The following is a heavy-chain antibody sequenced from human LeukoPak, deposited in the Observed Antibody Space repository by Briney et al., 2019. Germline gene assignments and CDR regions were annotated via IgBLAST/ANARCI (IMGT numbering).Heavy chain of an antibody. CDR1: GGSISSYY. CDR2: IYYSGST. D-gene: IGHD2-2*01. J-gene: IGHJ5*02. CDR3: ARGYCSSTSCLFDP. V-gene: IGHV4-59*01. Sequence: SETLSLTCTVSGGSISSYYWSWIRQPPGKGLEWIGYIYYSGSTNYNPSLKSRVTISVDTSKNQFSLKLSSVTAADTAVYYCARGYCSSTSCLFDPWGQGTLVTVSS.